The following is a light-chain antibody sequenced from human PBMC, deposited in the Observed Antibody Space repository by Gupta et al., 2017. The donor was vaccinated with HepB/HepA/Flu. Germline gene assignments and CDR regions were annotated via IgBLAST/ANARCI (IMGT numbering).Light chain of an antibody. J-gene: IGKJ3*01. CDR3: QQSDSTPPIT. CDR2: AAS. CDR1: QSISSY. V-gene: IGKV1-39*01. Sequence: DIQMTQSPSSLSASVGDRVTITCRASQSISSYLNWYQQKPGKAPKLLIYAASSLQSGVPSRFSGSGSGTDFTLTISSRQPEDFATYYCQQSDSTPPITFGPGTKVDIK.